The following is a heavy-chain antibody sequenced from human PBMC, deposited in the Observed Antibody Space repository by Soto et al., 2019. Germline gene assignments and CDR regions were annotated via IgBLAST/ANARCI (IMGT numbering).Heavy chain of an antibody. D-gene: IGHD6-25*01. V-gene: IGHV4-4*07. Sequence: PSGTLYLTCTVSGGSISGYYWSWIRQTAGKGLEWLGRIYTSGTTNYTPSLKSRITMSVDTPKTQFSLKLSSVTVADPAVYYCGRDIAAAGREDWFDPWGQEPLVTV. J-gene: IGHJ5*02. CDR3: GRDIAAAGREDWFDP. CDR1: GGSISGYY. CDR2: IYTSGTT.